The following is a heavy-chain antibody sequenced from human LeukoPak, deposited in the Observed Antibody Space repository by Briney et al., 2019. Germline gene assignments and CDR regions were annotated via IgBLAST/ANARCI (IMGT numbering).Heavy chain of an antibody. CDR1: GFTFNRFS. Sequence: PGGSLRLSCAAAGFTFNRFSMNWVRQAPGKGLEWISYISSSSSSIHYADSVKGRFTISRDNAKNPLYLQMNSLRAEDTGVYYCAREKPYGDYAPGDFWGQGTLVTVSS. CDR2: ISSSSSSI. V-gene: IGHV3-48*01. CDR3: AREKPYGDYAPGDF. J-gene: IGHJ4*02. D-gene: IGHD4-17*01.